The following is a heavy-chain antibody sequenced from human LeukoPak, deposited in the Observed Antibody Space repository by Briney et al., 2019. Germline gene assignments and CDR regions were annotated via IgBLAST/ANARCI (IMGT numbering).Heavy chain of an antibody. D-gene: IGHD3-9*01. CDR3: ARGLRYFDRRGAFDI. V-gene: IGHV4-34*01. CDR2: INHSGST. CDR1: GGSFSGYY. Sequence: SETLSLTCAVYGGSFSGYYWSWIRQPPGKGLECIGEINHSGSTNYTPSLKSRVTISVDTSKNQFSLKLSSVTAADTAAYYCARGLRYFDRRGAFDIWGQGTMVTVSS. J-gene: IGHJ3*02.